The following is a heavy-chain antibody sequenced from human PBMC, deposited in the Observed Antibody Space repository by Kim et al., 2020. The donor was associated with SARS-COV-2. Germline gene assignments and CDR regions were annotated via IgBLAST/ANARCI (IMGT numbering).Heavy chain of an antibody. CDR2: IYYSGSS. CDR1: GDSISSYY. V-gene: IGHV4-59*01. CDR3: ARDKGDYYGSGSFYLGWFDP. D-gene: IGHD3-10*01. Sequence: SETLSLTCTVSGDSISSYYWSWIRQSPGKGLEWIGNIYYSGSSNYNPSLKSRVTMSLDTSKNQSSLKLSSVTAADTAVYYCARDKGDYYGSGSFYLGWFDPWGQGILVTVSS. J-gene: IGHJ5*02.